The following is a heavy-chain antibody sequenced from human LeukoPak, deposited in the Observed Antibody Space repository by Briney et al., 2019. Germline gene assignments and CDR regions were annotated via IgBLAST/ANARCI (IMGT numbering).Heavy chain of an antibody. Sequence: ASVKVSRKASGYTFTGYYMHWVRQAPGQGLEWMGWINPNSGGTNYAQKFQGRVTMTRDMSTSTVYMELSSLRSEDTAVYYCARDGGIAARPLLYFDYWGQGTLVTVSS. CDR1: GYTFTGYY. D-gene: IGHD6-6*01. CDR2: INPNSGGT. V-gene: IGHV1-2*02. CDR3: ARDGGIAARPLLYFDY. J-gene: IGHJ4*02.